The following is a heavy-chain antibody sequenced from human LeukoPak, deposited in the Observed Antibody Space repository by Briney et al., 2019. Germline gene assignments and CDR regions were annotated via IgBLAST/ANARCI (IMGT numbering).Heavy chain of an antibody. J-gene: IGHJ4*02. D-gene: IGHD6-19*01. V-gene: IGHV1-69*06. CDR2: IIPIFGTA. CDR1: GGTFSSYA. CDR3: ARDLEVAGTSFDY. Sequence: SVKVSCKASGGTFSSYAISWVRQAPGQGLEWMGGIIPIFGTANYAQKFQGRVTITADKSTSTAYMELSSLRSDDTAVYYCARDLEVAGTSFDYWGQGTLVTVSS.